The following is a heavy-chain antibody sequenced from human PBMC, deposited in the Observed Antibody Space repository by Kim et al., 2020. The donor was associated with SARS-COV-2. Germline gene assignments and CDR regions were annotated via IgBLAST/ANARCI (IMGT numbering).Heavy chain of an antibody. CDR3: AKDSLDDGWYFDY. CDR1: GFTFGGYA. J-gene: IGHJ4*02. V-gene: IGHV3-9*01. Sequence: GGSLRLSCAASGFTFGGYAMHWVRQAPGKGLEWVSGISWNSGSIGYADSVKGRFTISRDNAKNSLYLQMNSLRAEDTALYYCAKDSLDDGWYFDYWAPG. D-gene: IGHD6-19*01. CDR2: ISWNSGSI.